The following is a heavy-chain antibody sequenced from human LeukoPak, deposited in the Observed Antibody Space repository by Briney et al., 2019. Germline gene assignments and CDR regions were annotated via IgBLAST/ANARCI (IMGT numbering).Heavy chain of an antibody. J-gene: IGHJ3*02. CDR2: ISYDGSNK. CDR1: GFTLSSYA. Sequence: GGSLRLSCAASGFTLSSYAMHWVRQAPGKGLEWVAVISYDGSNKYYADSVKGRFTISRDNSKNTLYLQMNSLRAEDTAVYYCARDGAFDIWGQGTMVTVSS. V-gene: IGHV3-30-3*01. CDR3: ARDGAFDI.